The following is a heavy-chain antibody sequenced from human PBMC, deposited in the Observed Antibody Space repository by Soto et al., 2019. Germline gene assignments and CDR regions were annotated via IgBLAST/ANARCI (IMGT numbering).Heavy chain of an antibody. Sequence: EVQLLESGGGLVQPGGSLRLSCAASGFTFSSYAMSWVRQAPGKGLEWVSAISGSGGSTYYADSVKGRFTISRENSKNTLYLQMNSLRAEDTAVYYCAKGAYCGGDCWPYNWFDPWGQGTLVTVSS. J-gene: IGHJ5*02. D-gene: IGHD2-21*01. V-gene: IGHV3-23*01. CDR1: GFTFSSYA. CDR2: ISGSGGST. CDR3: AKGAYCGGDCWPYNWFDP.